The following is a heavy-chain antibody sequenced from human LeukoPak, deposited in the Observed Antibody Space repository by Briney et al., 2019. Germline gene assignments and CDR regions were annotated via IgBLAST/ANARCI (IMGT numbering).Heavy chain of an antibody. V-gene: IGHV4-39*01. CDR3: AIPYFYGSGSYQDY. D-gene: IGHD3-10*01. Sequence: SETLSLTCTVSGGSISSTSYYWAWIRLPPGKGLEWIGSISYSGNTYYNPSLKSRVTISVDTSKNQFSLKLSSVTAADTAVYYCAIPYFYGSGSYQDYWGQGTLVTVSS. J-gene: IGHJ4*02. CDR1: GGSISSTSYY. CDR2: ISYSGNT.